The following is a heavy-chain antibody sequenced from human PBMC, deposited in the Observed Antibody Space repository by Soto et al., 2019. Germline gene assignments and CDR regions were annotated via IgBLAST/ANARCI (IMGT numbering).Heavy chain of an antibody. D-gene: IGHD3-22*01. CDR3: ARDQVSHITMIVTEGYYYGMDV. CDR1: GFTFSSYG. V-gene: IGHV3-33*01. Sequence: QVPLVESGGGVVQPGRSLRLSCAASGFTFSSYGMHWVRQAPGKGLEWVAVIWYDGSNKYYADSVKGRFTISRDNSKNTLYLQMNSLRAEDTAVYYCARDQVSHITMIVTEGYYYGMDVWGQGTTVTVSS. CDR2: IWYDGSNK. J-gene: IGHJ6*02.